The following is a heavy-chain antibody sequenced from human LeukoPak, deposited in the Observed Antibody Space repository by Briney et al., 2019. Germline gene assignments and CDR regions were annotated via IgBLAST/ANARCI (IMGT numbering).Heavy chain of an antibody. CDR3: AKDRDSGSSGGDAFDI. CDR2: ISYHGSDK. Sequence: GGSLRLSCTTSGFTFRHHGMHWVRQAPGKGLDWVAVISYHGSDKYYADSVRGRFTISRDNPKNTLYLQMNSLRAEDTAVYYCAKDRDSGSSGGDAFDIWGQGTMVTVSS. V-gene: IGHV3-30*18. D-gene: IGHD1-26*01. J-gene: IGHJ3*02. CDR1: GFTFRHHG.